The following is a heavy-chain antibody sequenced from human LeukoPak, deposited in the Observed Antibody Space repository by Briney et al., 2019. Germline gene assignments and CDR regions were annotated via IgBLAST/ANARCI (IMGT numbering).Heavy chain of an antibody. J-gene: IGHJ4*02. CDR1: ASTFTSYY. D-gene: IGHD5-18*01. Sequence: GASVKVSCKASASTFTSYYIHWVRQGPGQGLEWMGWISPNNGYAGYGQNFQGRATLTTDTSTSTAYMEFRSLSSDDTAVYFCARVGSSYGHLFDFWGQGTLVTVSS. CDR3: ARVGSSYGHLFDF. CDR2: ISPNNGYA. V-gene: IGHV1-18*04.